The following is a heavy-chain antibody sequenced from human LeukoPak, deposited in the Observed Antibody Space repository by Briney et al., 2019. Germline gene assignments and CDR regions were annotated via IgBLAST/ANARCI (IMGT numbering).Heavy chain of an antibody. CDR2: INAGNGNT. D-gene: IGHD2-15*01. Sequence: ASVKVSCKASGYTFTSYAMHWVRQAPGQRLEWMGWINAGNGNTKYSQKFQGRVTITRDTSASTAYTELSSLRSEDTAVYYCARGPRYCSGGSCYGLLDYWGQGTLVTVSS. CDR3: ARGPRYCSGGSCYGLLDY. J-gene: IGHJ4*02. V-gene: IGHV1-3*01. CDR1: GYTFTSYA.